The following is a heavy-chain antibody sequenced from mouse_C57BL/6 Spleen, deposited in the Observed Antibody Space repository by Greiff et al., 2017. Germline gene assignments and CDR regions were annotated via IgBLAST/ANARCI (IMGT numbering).Heavy chain of an antibody. D-gene: IGHD1-1*01. J-gene: IGHJ2*01. CDR1: GYTFTSYW. CDR3: ASSGTTVALDY. CDR2: IDPSDSYT. Sequence: VQLQQPGAELVMPGASVKLSCKASGYTFTSYWMHWVKQRPGQGLEWIGEIDPSDSYTNYNQKFKGKSTLTVDKSSSTAYMQLSSLTSEDSAAYYCASSGTTVALDYWGQGTTLTVSS. V-gene: IGHV1-69*01.